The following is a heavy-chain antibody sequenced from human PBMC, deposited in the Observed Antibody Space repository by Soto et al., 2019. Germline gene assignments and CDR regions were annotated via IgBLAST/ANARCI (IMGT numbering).Heavy chain of an antibody. CDR1: GGTFSSYA. V-gene: IGHV1-69*13. CDR2: IIPIFGTA. CDR3: ARDLLLEWLLYY. J-gene: IGHJ4*02. Sequence: ASVKFSCKASGGTFSSYAISWVRQAPGQGLEWMGGIIPIFGTANYAQKFQGRVTITADESTSTAYMELSSLRSEDTAVYYCARDLLLEWLLYYWGQGTLVTVSS. D-gene: IGHD3-3*01.